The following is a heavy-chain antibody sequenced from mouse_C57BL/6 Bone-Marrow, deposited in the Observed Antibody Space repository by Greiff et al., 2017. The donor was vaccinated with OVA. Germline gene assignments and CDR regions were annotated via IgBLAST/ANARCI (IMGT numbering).Heavy chain of an antibody. Sequence: VKLVESGPGLVAPSQSLSITCTASGFSLTSYAISWVRQPPGKGLEWLGGIWTGGGTNYNAAPKSRLSISKDNSKSQVCLKMNSLRTDDTARYYCARFSTVVAVDYWGQGTSVTVSS. CDR1: GFSLTSYA. V-gene: IGHV2-9-1*01. D-gene: IGHD1-1*01. CDR2: IWTGGGT. CDR3: ARFSTVVAVDY. J-gene: IGHJ4*01.